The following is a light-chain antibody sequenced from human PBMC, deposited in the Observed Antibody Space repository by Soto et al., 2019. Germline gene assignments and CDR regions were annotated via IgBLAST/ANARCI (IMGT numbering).Light chain of an antibody. V-gene: IGLV1-44*01. CDR1: SSNIGSNT. Sequence: QSALTQPPSASGTPGQRVTMSCSGSSSNIGSNTVNWYQQLPGTAPKLLIYSSNQRPSGVPDRFSGSKSGTSASLAISGLQSEDEADYSCAAWDDSLNGLVFGGGTKVTVL. J-gene: IGLJ2*01. CDR2: SSN. CDR3: AAWDDSLNGLV.